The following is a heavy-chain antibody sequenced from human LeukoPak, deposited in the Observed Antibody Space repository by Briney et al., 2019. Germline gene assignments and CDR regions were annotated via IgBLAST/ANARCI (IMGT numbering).Heavy chain of an antibody. D-gene: IGHD3-3*01. J-gene: IGHJ4*02. V-gene: IGHV1-69*04. CDR1: GGTFSSYA. CDR2: IIPILGIA. CDR3: AGGTPTIFGVVTGLPDY. Sequence: SVKVSCKASGGTFSSYAISWVRQAPGQGLEWMGRIIPILGIANYAQKFQGRVTITADKSTSTAYMELSSLRSEDTAVYYCAGGTPTIFGVVTGLPDYWGQGTLVTVSS.